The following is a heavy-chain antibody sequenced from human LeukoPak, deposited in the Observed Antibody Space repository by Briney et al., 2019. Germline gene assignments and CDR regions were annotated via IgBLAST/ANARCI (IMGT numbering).Heavy chain of an antibody. D-gene: IGHD3-22*01. CDR3: ARGGSGYYVSDAFDI. V-gene: IGHV3-21*01. Sequence: GGSLRLSCAASGFTLSSYWMHWVRQAPGKGLEWVSSISSSSSYIYYADSVKGRFTISRDNAKNSLYLQMNSLRAEDTAVYYCARGGSGYYVSDAFDIWGQGTMVTVSS. CDR2: ISSSSSYI. CDR1: GFTLSSYW. J-gene: IGHJ3*02.